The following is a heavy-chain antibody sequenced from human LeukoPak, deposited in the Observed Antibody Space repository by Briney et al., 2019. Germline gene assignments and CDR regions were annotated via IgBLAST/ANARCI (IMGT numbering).Heavy chain of an antibody. CDR2: INPHSRGT. V-gene: IGHV1-2*02. J-gene: IGHJ4*02. CDR1: GYTFPDQY. D-gene: IGHD2-15*01. CDR3: ARVPTYCSGGSCSAPPFDY. Sequence: ASVKVSRQACGYTFPDQYMYQLRQAPPQGRAWMGWINPHSRGTNYAQKFQGRVTMTRDTYISTAYMELSRLRSDDTAVYYCARVPTYCSGGSCSAPPFDYWGQGTLVTVSS.